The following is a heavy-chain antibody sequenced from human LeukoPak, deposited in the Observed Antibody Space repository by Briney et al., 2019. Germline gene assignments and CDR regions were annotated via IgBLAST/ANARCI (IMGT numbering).Heavy chain of an antibody. V-gene: IGHV4-39*01. J-gene: IGHJ4*02. Sequence: SETLSLTCTVSGGSISSSSYYWGWIRQPPGKGLEWIGSIYYSGSTYYNPSLKSRVTISVDTSKNQFSLKLSSVTAADTAVYYCASASSWSYYFDYWGQGTLVTVSS. D-gene: IGHD6-13*01. CDR2: IYYSGST. CDR3: ASASSWSYYFDY. CDR1: GGSISSSSYY.